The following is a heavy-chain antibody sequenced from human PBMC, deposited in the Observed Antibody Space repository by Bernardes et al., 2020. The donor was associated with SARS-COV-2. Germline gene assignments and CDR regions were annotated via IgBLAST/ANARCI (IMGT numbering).Heavy chain of an antibody. J-gene: IGHJ4*02. CDR3: ARRGYYDSSGTIDY. Sequence: SETLSLTCSVSGGSVRNSNFYWGWIRQPPGKGLEWIGSIYYSGSTHYNPSLKSRLTMSVDMSKNQFSLNLRAMTAADTAVYFCARRGYYDSSGTIDYWGQGALVTVS. CDR1: GGSVRNSNFY. D-gene: IGHD3-22*01. CDR2: IYYSGST. V-gene: IGHV4-39*01.